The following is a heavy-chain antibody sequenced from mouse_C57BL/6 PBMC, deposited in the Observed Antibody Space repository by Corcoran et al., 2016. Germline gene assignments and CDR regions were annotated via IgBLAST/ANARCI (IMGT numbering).Heavy chain of an antibody. J-gene: IGHJ2*01. Sequence: QIQLVQSGPELKKTGETVKISCKASGYTFTTYGRSWVKQAPGKGLKWMGWRNTYSGVPTYADDFKGRFAFSLETSASTAYLQINNLKNEDTATYFCARRGAYYSNLDYFDYWGQGTTLTVSS. CDR3: ARRGAYYSNLDYFDY. D-gene: IGHD2-5*01. CDR1: GYTFTTYG. V-gene: IGHV9-3*01. CDR2: RNTYSGVP.